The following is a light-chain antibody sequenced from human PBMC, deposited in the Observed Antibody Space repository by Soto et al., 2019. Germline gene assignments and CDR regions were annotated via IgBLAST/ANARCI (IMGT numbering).Light chain of an antibody. V-gene: IGLV2-14*01. J-gene: IGLJ1*01. CDR1: SSDSGNYNY. Sequence: QAALSQPASVSGSPGEAVTVSCTGTSSDSGNYNYVSWYQQHPGKAPKLMIYEVSNRPSGVSNRFSGSKSGNTDSLTISGLQSEDEADYYSSSYTSSSTLHYVFGTGTKVTVL. CDR2: EVS. CDR3: SSYTSSSTLHYV.